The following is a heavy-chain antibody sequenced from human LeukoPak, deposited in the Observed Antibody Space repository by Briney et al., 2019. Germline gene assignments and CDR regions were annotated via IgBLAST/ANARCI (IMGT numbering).Heavy chain of an antibody. D-gene: IGHD6-13*01. CDR2: IYHNGST. CDR1: GGSISSSNW. Sequence: SETLSLTCAVSGGSISSSNWWSWVRQPPGKGLEWIGEIYHNGSTNYNPSLKSRVTISVDKSKNQFSLKLSSVTAADTAVYYCARDQSYSSSFGPEYYYMDVWGKGTTVTVSS. V-gene: IGHV4-4*02. J-gene: IGHJ6*03. CDR3: ARDQSYSSSFGPEYYYMDV.